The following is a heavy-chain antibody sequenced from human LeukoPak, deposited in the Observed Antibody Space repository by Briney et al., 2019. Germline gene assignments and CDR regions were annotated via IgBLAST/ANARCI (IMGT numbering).Heavy chain of an antibody. CDR3: ARDGDYVMYSSVPFDY. D-gene: IGHD6-19*01. V-gene: IGHV3-7*01. CDR1: GFTFSSYW. Sequence: EGSLRLSCAASGFTFSSYWMSWVRQAPGKGLEWVANIKQDGSEKYYVDSVKGRFTISRDNAKNSLYLQMNSLRAEDTAVYYCARDGDYVMYSSVPFDYWGQGTLVTVSS. J-gene: IGHJ4*02. CDR2: IKQDGSEK.